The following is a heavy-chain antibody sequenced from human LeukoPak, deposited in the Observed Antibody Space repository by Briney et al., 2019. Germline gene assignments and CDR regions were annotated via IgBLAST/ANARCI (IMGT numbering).Heavy chain of an antibody. CDR2: ISGSGGST. Sequence: PGGSLRLSCAASGFTFSSYAMSWVRQAPGTGLEWVSAISGSGGSTYYADSVKGRFTISRDNSKNTLYLQMNSLRAEDTAVYYCAKTYGSGSYYNSLDYRGQGTLVTVST. V-gene: IGHV3-23*01. CDR1: GFTFSSYA. D-gene: IGHD3-10*01. J-gene: IGHJ4*02. CDR3: AKTYGSGSYYNSLDY.